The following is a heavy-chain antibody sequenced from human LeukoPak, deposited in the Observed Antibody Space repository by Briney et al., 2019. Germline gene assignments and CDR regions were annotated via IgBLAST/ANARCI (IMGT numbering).Heavy chain of an antibody. CDR1: GFTFSTYA. V-gene: IGHV3-53*01. D-gene: IGHD1-26*01. J-gene: IGHJ4*02. CDR3: ARDQKGSYQFDY. Sequence: GGSLRLSCTASGFTFSTYAMSWVRQAPGKGLEWVSVIYSGGSTYYADSVKGRFTISRDNSKNTLYLQMNSLRAEDTAVYYCARDQKGSYQFDYWGQGTLVTVSS. CDR2: IYSGGST.